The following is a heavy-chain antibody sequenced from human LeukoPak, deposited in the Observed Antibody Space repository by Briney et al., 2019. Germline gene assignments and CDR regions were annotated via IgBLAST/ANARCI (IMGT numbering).Heavy chain of an antibody. CDR1: GGTFSRHA. V-gene: IGHV1-69*05. CDR2: IRPMLGTA. J-gene: IGHJ6*03. D-gene: IGHD3-9*01. CDR3: ARVRYFDWTYYYMDV. Sequence: SVKVSCKPSGGTFSRHAISWVRQAPGQGLEWLGGIRPMLGTANYAQKFQGRGTITTDESTSTAYRELSSLRSEDTAVYYCARVRYFDWTYYYMDVWGKGTTVTVSS.